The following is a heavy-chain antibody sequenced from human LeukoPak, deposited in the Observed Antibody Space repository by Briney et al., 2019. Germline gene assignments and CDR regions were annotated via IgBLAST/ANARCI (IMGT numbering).Heavy chain of an antibody. V-gene: IGHV1-2*02. CDR1: GYTFTGYY. Sequence: ASVRVSCTASGYTFTGYYMHWVRQAPGQGLEWMGWINPNSGGTNYAQKFQGRVTMTRDTSISTAYMELSRLRSDDTAVYYCARTSITIFGVVADYWGQGTLVTVSS. CDR2: INPNSGGT. J-gene: IGHJ4*02. D-gene: IGHD3-3*01. CDR3: ARTSITIFGVVADY.